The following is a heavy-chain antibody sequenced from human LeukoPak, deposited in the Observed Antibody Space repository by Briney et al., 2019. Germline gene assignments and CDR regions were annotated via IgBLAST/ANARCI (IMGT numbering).Heavy chain of an antibody. Sequence: SQTLSLTCAISGDSVFSNSSWNWIRQSPSRGLEWLGRTYYRSKWYNDYVVSVKSRINNNPDTSKNQFSLQLSSVTPEGTAVYYCARGGQGDGYSADEAFDIWGQGTMVTVS. CDR2: TYYRSKWYN. CDR3: ARGGQGDGYSADEAFDI. D-gene: IGHD5-18*01. V-gene: IGHV6-1*01. J-gene: IGHJ3*02. CDR1: GDSVFSNSS.